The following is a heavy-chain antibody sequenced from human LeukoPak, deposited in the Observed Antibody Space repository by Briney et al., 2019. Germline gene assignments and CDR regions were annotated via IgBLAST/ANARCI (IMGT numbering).Heavy chain of an antibody. V-gene: IGHV3-21*01. D-gene: IGHD3-10*01. Sequence: SGGSLRLSCAASGFTFSSYNMYWVRQAPGQGLEWVSSITSTGGYIYYADSVKGRFTISRDNAKNSLYLQMNSLRAEDTAVYYCASSFGATRGYWGQGTLVTVSS. CDR1: GFTFSSYN. J-gene: IGHJ4*02. CDR3: ASSFGATRGY. CDR2: ITSTGGYI.